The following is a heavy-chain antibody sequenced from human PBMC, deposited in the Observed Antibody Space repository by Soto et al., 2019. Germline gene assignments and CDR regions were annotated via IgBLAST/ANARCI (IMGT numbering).Heavy chain of an antibody. CDR2: ISGSGGST. CDR3: AKARMGIAVPPGWFDP. D-gene: IGHD6-19*01. Sequence: PGGSLRLSCAASGFTFSSYAMSWVRQAPGKGLEWVSAISGSGGSTYYADSVKGRFTISRGNSKNTLYLQMNSLRAEDTAVYYCAKARMGIAVPPGWFDPWGQGTLVTVSS. CDR1: GFTFSSYA. J-gene: IGHJ5*02. V-gene: IGHV3-23*01.